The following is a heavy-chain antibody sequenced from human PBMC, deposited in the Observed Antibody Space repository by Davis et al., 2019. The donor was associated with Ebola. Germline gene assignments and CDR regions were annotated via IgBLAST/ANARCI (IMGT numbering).Heavy chain of an antibody. CDR3: AHRQWSGVTYRWALNY. Sequence: SGPTLAKPTQTLTLTCTISGFSLSTHGVGVAWIRQPPGKALECPGLIFWDDDTRYSPSLDNRLTIPKDTSKNQVVLTITNMDPVDTATYYCAHRQWSGVTYRWALNYWGQGTLVTVSS. J-gene: IGHJ4*02. D-gene: IGHD3-3*01. CDR2: IFWDDDT. CDR1: GFSLSTHGVG. V-gene: IGHV2-5*02.